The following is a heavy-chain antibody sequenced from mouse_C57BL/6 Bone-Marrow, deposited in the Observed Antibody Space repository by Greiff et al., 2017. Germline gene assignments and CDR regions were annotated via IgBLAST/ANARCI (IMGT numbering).Heavy chain of an antibody. D-gene: IGHD1-1*01. CDR1: GFTFSDYG. Sequence: EVQLVESGGGLVKPGGSLKLSCAASGFTFSDYGMHWVRQAPEKVLEWVAYISSGSSTIYYADTVKGRFTISRDNAKNTLFLQMTSLRSEDTAMYYCARTGSSNWYFDVWGTGTTVTVSS. CDR3: ARTGSSNWYFDV. CDR2: ISSGSSTI. J-gene: IGHJ1*03. V-gene: IGHV5-17*01.